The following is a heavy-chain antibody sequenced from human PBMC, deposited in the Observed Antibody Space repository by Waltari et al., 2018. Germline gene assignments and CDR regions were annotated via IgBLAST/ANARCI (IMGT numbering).Heavy chain of an antibody. J-gene: IGHJ6*02. CDR3: ARRPYYYHGMDV. Sequence: EVLLVESGGGLVQPGGSLGLSCTASGFTFSGYEMNWVRQAPGKGLEWVSYISSSGNTIYYADSVKARFTTSRDNAKNSLYLQMNSLRVDDTAVYYCARRPYYYHGMDVWGQGTTVTVSS. CDR1: GFTFSGYE. CDR2: ISSSGNTI. V-gene: IGHV3-48*03.